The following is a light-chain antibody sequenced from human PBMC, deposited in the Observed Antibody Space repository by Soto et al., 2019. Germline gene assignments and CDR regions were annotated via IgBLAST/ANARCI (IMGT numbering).Light chain of an antibody. CDR3: RTNKSSSTLVGV. V-gene: IGLV2-14*01. J-gene: IGLJ1*01. Sequence: QSALTQPASVSGSPGQSITISCTGTSSDVGGYNYVSWYQQHPGKAPKLMIYDVSNRPSGVSNRFSGSKSGHPASLTISGPQAEDVADYYTRTNKSSSTLVGVFGTGTKVTVL. CDR2: DVS. CDR1: SSDVGGYNY.